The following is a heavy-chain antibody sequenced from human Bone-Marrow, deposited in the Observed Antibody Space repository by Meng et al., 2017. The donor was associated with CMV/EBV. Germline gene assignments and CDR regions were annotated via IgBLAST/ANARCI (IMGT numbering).Heavy chain of an antibody. CDR1: FTFSSYA. CDR3: ARDPDFWSGYSPYYFDY. D-gene: IGHD3-3*01. V-gene: IGHV3-30-3*01. CDR2: ISYDGSNK. J-gene: IGHJ4*02. Sequence: FTFSSYAMHWVRQATGKGLEWVAVISYDGSNKYYADSVKGRFTISRDNSKNTLYLQMNSLRAEDTAVYYCARDPDFWSGYSPYYFDYWGQGTLVTVSS.